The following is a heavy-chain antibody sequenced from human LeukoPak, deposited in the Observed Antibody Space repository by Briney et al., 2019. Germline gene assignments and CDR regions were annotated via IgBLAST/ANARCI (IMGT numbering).Heavy chain of an antibody. V-gene: IGHV1-69*01. CDR2: IIPIFGTA. J-gene: IGHJ4*02. CDR3: ARGDAAAGTGVLDY. Sequence: GSSVKVSCKASGGTFSSYAISGVRQAPGQGLEWMGGIIPIFGTANYAQKFQGRVTITADESTSTAYMELSSLRSEDTAVYYCARGDAAAGTGVLDYWGQGTLVTVSS. D-gene: IGHD6-13*01. CDR1: GGTFSSYA.